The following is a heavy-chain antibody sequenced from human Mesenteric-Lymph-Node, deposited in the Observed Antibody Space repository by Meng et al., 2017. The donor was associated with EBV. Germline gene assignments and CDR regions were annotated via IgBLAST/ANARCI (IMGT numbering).Heavy chain of an antibody. J-gene: IGHJ4*02. CDR1: GGSISSGGYY. V-gene: IGHV4-30-4*01. CDR2: IYYSGST. Sequence: VQRQESGPGLVKPSPTLSLTCAVSGGSISSGGYYWSWIRQPPGKGLEWIGYIYYSGSTYYNPSLKSRVTISVDTSKNQFSLKLSSVTAADTAVYYCARVEQWLLYFDYWGQGTLVTVSS. CDR3: ARVEQWLLYFDY. D-gene: IGHD6-19*01.